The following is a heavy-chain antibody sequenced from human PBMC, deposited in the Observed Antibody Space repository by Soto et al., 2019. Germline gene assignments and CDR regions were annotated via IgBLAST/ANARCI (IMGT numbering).Heavy chain of an antibody. J-gene: IGHJ6*02. CDR1: GFTFGDYA. CDR2: IRSKAYGGTT. Sequence: PGGSLRLSCTASGFTFGDYAMSWFRQAPGKGLEWVGFIRSKAYGGTTEYAASVKGRFTISRDDSKSIAYLQMNSLKTEDTAVYYCTRAIIAAAALYYYYGMDVWGQRTTVTVSS. V-gene: IGHV3-49*03. D-gene: IGHD6-13*01. CDR3: TRAIIAAAALYYYYGMDV.